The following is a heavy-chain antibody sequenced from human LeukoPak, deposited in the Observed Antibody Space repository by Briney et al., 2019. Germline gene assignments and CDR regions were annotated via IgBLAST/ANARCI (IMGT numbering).Heavy chain of an antibody. CDR2: ISTYNCNT. CDR3: ARDLRRVVVRGVPHYYYYMDV. D-gene: IGHD3-10*01. J-gene: IGHJ6*03. V-gene: IGHV1-18*01. CDR1: GYTFTSYA. Sequence: ASVKVSCKASGYTFTSYAISWVRQAPGQGLEWMGWISTYNCNTNYAQKLQVRVTINTDTPTSTAYVALRSLRSDDTAVYYCARDLRRVVVRGVPHYYYYMDVWGKGTTVTISS.